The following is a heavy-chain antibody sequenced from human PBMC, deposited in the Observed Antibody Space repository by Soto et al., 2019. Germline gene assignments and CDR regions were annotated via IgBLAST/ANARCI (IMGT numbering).Heavy chain of an antibody. V-gene: IGHV1-46*01. CDR1: GYTFTSYY. CDR3: ARDRSSSWYQYYFDY. D-gene: IGHD6-13*01. Sequence: ASVKVSCKASGYTFTSYYMHWVRQAPGQGLEWMGIINPSGGSTSYAQKFQGRVTMTRDTSTSTVYMELSSLRSGDTAVYYCARDRSSSWYQYYFDYWGQGTLVTVSS. J-gene: IGHJ4*02. CDR2: INPSGGST.